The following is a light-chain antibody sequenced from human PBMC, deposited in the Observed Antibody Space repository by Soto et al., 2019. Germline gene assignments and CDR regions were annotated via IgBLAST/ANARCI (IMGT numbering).Light chain of an antibody. CDR1: QSVSSY. Sequence: EIVLTQSPATLSLSPGARATLSFSASQSVSSYFAWYQQKPGQAHRLLIYDESNRATGIPARFSGSGSGTDFTLTISSLEPEDFAVYYWQQRSDWPPITVGQGTRLEIK. CDR2: DES. CDR3: QQRSDWPPIT. V-gene: IGKV3-11*01. J-gene: IGKJ5*01.